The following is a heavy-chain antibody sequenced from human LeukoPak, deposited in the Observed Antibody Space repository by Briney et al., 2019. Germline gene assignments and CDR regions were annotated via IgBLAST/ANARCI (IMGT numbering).Heavy chain of an antibody. CDR2: IIPILNIA. Sequence: GASVKVSCKASGGTFRSYAISWVRQAPGQGLEWMGRIIPILNIANYAQKFQGRVTITADKSTTTAYMELSSLRSEDTAVYYCARAVVAAPNYYYGMDVWGQGTTVTVS. CDR1: GGTFRSYA. V-gene: IGHV1-69*04. D-gene: IGHD2-15*01. J-gene: IGHJ6*02. CDR3: ARAVVAAPNYYYGMDV.